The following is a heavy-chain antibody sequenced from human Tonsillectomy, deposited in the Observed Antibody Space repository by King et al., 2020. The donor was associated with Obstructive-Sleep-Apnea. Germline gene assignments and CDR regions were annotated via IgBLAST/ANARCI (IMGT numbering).Heavy chain of an antibody. D-gene: IGHD1-26*01. CDR1: GFTFGDHY. J-gene: IGHJ4*02. Sequence: VQLVESGGGLVQPGGSLRLSCAASGFTFGDHYMDWVRQAPGKGPEWVGRILNKYKDYTAEYAASVKGRFTISRDDSRNSLYLHVNSLKTEDTAVYYCVRDLGSPIVGPKWGQGTLVTVSS. V-gene: IGHV3-72*01. CDR3: VRDLGSPIVGPK. CDR2: ILNKYKDYTA.